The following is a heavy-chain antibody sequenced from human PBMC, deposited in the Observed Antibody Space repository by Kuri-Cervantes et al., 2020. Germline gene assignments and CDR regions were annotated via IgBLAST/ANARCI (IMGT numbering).Heavy chain of an antibody. Sequence: ASVKVSCKASGYTFTGYYMHWVRQAPGQGLEWMGWINPNSGGTNYAQKFQGRVTMTRDTSISTAYMELSRLRSDDTAVYYCARGVTTAVYYYYGMDVWGQGTTGTVSS. CDR3: ARGVTTAVYYYYGMDV. D-gene: IGHD4-11*01. V-gene: IGHV1-2*02. CDR1: GYTFTGYY. CDR2: INPNSGGT. J-gene: IGHJ6*02.